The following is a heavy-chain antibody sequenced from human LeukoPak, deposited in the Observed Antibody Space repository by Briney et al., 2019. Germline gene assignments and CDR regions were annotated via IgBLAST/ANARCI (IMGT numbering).Heavy chain of an antibody. Sequence: SEILSLTCTVSGGSLSSYYWSWIRQPAGKGLEWIGRIYSSGSTNYNPSLKSRVTMSVDTSKNQFSLNLSSVTVADTAVYYCAREGRYGDYEGYWGQGTLVTVSS. D-gene: IGHD4-17*01. CDR3: AREGRYGDYEGY. CDR2: IYSSGST. V-gene: IGHV4-4*07. J-gene: IGHJ4*02. CDR1: GGSLSSYY.